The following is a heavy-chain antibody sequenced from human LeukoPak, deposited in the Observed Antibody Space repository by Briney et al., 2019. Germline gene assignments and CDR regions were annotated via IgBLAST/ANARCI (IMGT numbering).Heavy chain of an antibody. Sequence: SVKVSCTASGGTFSSYAISWVRQAPGQGLEWMGGIIPIFGTANYAQKFQGRVTITADESTSTAYMELSSLRSEDTAVYYCARGAYYYDSSGYYYSYGMDVWGQGTTVTVSS. J-gene: IGHJ6*02. CDR2: IIPIFGTA. D-gene: IGHD3-22*01. CDR1: GGTFSSYA. CDR3: ARGAYYYDSSGYYYSYGMDV. V-gene: IGHV1-69*13.